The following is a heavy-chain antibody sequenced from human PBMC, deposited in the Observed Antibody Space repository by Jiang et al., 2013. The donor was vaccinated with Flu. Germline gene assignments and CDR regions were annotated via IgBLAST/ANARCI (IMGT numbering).Heavy chain of an antibody. J-gene: IGHJ6*03. CDR3: AKSRQWGDSSGYPMDV. CDR1: GFTFSDYA. CDR2: ISGTSIST. Sequence: VQLLESGGGLVQPEGSLRLSCAASGFTFSDYAMSWVRQAPGKGLEWVSGISGTSISTYFAGSVKGRFSISRDNSKNTLYLQMNSLRAEDTAVYFCAKSRQWGDSSGYPMDVWGKGTTVTVSS. V-gene: IGHV3-23*01. D-gene: IGHD3-22*01.